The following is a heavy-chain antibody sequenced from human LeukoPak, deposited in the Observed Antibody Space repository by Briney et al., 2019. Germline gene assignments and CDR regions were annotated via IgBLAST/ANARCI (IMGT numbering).Heavy chain of an antibody. CDR2: INPNSGGT. V-gene: IGHV1-2*04. D-gene: IGHD1-1*01. J-gene: IGHJ4*02. CDR3: ARPLRAGTVEFDY. CDR1: GYTFTGYY. Sequence: ASVKVSCKASGYTFTGYYMHWVRQAPGQGLEWMGWINPNSGGTNYAQKFQGWVTMTRDTSISTAYMELSRLRSDDTAVYYCARPLRAGTVEFDYWGQGTLVTVSS.